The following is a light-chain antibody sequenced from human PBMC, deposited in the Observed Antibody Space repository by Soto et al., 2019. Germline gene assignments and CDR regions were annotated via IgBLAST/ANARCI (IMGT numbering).Light chain of an antibody. V-gene: IGLV2-8*01. Sequence: QSVLTQPASVSGSPGQSITISCTGTSSDVGGYHYVSWYQQHPGKAPKLMIYEVSKRPSGVPDRFSGSKSGNTASLTVSGLQAEDEADYYCSSYAGSNNHVLFGGGTQLTVL. CDR3: SSYAGSNNHVL. J-gene: IGLJ2*01. CDR1: SSDVGGYHY. CDR2: EVS.